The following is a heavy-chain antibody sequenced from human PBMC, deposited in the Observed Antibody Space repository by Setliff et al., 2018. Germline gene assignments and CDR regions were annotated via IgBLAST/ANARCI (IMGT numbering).Heavy chain of an antibody. D-gene: IGHD4-17*01. CDR2: IYSSGST. CDR1: GGSISSGDYY. CDR3: AREPHYGDYLLDY. Sequence: PSETLSLTCTVSGGSISSGDYYWSWIRQPPGKGLEWIGYIYSSGSTYYNPSLKSRVSISVDTSKNQFSLKLSSVTAADTAVYYCAREPHYGDYLLDYWGQGTLVTVSS. V-gene: IGHV4-30-4*08. J-gene: IGHJ4*02.